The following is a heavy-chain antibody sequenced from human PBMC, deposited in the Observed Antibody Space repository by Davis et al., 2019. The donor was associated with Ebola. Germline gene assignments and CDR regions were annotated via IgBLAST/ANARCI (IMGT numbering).Heavy chain of an antibody. CDR3: ANLGYSSSWGMDV. CDR1: GYTFTGYY. CDR2: INTNTGNP. D-gene: IGHD6-13*01. J-gene: IGHJ6*04. Sequence: ASVKVSCKASGYTFTGYYMHWVRQAPGQGLEWMGWINTNTGNPTYAQGFTGRFVFSLDTSVSTAYLQISSLKAEDTAVYYCANLGYSSSWGMDVWGKGTTVTVSS. V-gene: IGHV7-4-1*02.